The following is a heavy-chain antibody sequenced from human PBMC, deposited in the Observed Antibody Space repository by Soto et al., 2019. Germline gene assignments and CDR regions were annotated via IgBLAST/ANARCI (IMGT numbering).Heavy chain of an antibody. Sequence: GGSLRLSCAASGFTFSSYAMNWVRQAPGKGLEWVAGVSASGGGTSYADSVKGRFTISRDNSKDTLYLQMNSLRAEDTAVYYCAKSSSRAHYYAMDVWGQGTTVTVSS. CDR2: VSASGGGT. V-gene: IGHV3-23*01. D-gene: IGHD2-2*01. J-gene: IGHJ6*02. CDR3: AKSSSRAHYYAMDV. CDR1: GFTFSSYA.